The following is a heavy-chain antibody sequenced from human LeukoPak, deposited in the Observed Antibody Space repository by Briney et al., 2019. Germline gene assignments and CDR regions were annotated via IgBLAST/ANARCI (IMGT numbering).Heavy chain of an antibody. V-gene: IGHV3-74*01. CDR2: INTDGSNT. J-gene: IGHJ4*02. D-gene: IGHD5-18*01. CDR3: AKGLRGYSYGEVDY. CDR1: GFTFSSYW. Sequence: GGSLRLSCAASGFTFSSYWMHWVRQAPGKGLVWVSRINTDGSNTNYADSVKGRFTISRDNSKNTLYLQMNSLRAEDTAVYYCAKGLRGYSYGEVDYWGQGTLVTVSS.